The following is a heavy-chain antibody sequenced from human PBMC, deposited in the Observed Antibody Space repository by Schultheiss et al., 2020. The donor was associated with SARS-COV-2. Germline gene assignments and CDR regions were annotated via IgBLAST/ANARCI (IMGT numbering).Heavy chain of an antibody. Sequence: GGSLRLSFAASGFTFSSYWMSWVRQAPGKGLEWVANIKQDGSEKYYVDSVKGRFTISRDNAKNSLYLQINSLRAEDTAVYYCARKRVVVVPAALYYYYYGMDVWGQGTTVTVSS. CDR2: IKQDGSEK. CDR3: ARKRVVVVPAALYYYYYGMDV. CDR1: GFTFSSYW. J-gene: IGHJ6*02. D-gene: IGHD2-2*01. V-gene: IGHV3-7*01.